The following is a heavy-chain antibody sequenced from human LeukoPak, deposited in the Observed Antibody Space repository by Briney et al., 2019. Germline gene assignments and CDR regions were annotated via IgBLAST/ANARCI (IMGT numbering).Heavy chain of an antibody. CDR1: GFTFSRAW. CDR2: IKSKTDGGTT. V-gene: IGHV3-15*01. CDR3: TTDLRVRGVITYYYYMDV. D-gene: IGHD3-10*01. Sequence: PGGSLRLSCAASGFTFSRAWMSWVRQTPGKGLEWIGRIKSKTDGGTTDYAAPVKGRFTISRDDSKNTLYLQMNSLKSDDTAVYYCTTDLRVRGVITYYYYMDVWGKGTTVTVSS. J-gene: IGHJ6*03.